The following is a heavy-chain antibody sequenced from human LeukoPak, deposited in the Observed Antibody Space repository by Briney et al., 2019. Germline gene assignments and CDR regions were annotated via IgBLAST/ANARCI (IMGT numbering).Heavy chain of an antibody. CDR2: VTNNGDTT. V-gene: IGHV3-64*01. Sequence: GGSLRLSCAASGFNSSAYAMHWVRQAPGKGLEYVSVVTNNGDTTYYANSGKGRFTISRDNSKSTLFIQMDSLRGEDMGVYYCARGHPYNYGSNYMDVWGSGTTVTVS. D-gene: IGHD3-10*01. CDR3: ARGHPYNYGSNYMDV. CDR1: GFNSSAYA. J-gene: IGHJ6*03.